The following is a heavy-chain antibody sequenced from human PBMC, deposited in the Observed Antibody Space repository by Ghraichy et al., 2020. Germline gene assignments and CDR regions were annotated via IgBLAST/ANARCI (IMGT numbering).Heavy chain of an antibody. D-gene: IGHD2-15*01. J-gene: IGHJ4*02. CDR3: ASSLVAAQFDY. Sequence: ESLNISCAVYGGSFSGYYWSWIRQPPGKGLEWIGEINHSGSTNYNPSLKSRVTISVDTSKNQFSLKLSSVTAADTAVYYCASSLVAAQFDYWGQGTLVTVSS. CDR2: INHSGST. CDR1: GGSFSGYY. V-gene: IGHV4-34*01.